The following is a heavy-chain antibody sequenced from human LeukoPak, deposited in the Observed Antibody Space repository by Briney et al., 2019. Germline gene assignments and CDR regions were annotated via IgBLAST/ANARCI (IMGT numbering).Heavy chain of an antibody. J-gene: IGHJ4*02. CDR1: GFTFSSYT. Sequence: GGSLRLSCAASGFTFSSYTMNWVRQAPGKGLEWVSSISSSSTYIYYADSVKGRFTISRDNAKNSLFLKMNSLRAEDSAVYYCATSSGPPNWGQGTLVTVSS. D-gene: IGHD3-3*01. CDR3: ATSSGPPN. CDR2: ISSSSTYI. V-gene: IGHV3-21*01.